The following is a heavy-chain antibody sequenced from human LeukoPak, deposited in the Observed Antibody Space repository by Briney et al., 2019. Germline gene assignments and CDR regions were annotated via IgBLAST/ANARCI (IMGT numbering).Heavy chain of an antibody. V-gene: IGHV5-51*01. CDR3: ARQSLASYYDFSGNWFDP. Sequence: GESLKISCKGSGYSFTSYRIGWVRQMPGKGLEWMGIIYPGDSDTRYSPSFQGQVTISADKSISTAYLQWSSLKASDTAMYYCARQSLASYYDFSGNWFDPWGQGTLVTVSS. CDR2: IYPGDSDT. CDR1: GYSFTSYR. J-gene: IGHJ5*02. D-gene: IGHD3-3*01.